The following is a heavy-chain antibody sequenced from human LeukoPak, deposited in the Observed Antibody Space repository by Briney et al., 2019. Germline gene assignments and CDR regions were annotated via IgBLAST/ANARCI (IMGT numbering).Heavy chain of an antibody. V-gene: IGHV1-18*04. J-gene: IGHJ4*02. Sequence: GASVKVSCKASGYTFTSYYMHWVRQAPGQGLEGMGWMSAYNGNTNYAQKLQGRVTMTTDTSTSTAYMELRSLRSDDTAVYYCARAEMATITFGDYWGQGTLVTVSS. D-gene: IGHD5-24*01. CDR3: ARAEMATITFGDY. CDR2: MSAYNGNT. CDR1: GYTFTSYY.